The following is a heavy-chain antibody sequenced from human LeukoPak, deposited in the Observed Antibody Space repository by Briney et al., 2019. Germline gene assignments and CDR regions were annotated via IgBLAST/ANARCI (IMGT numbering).Heavy chain of an antibody. CDR2: INHSGST. CDR1: GGSFSGYY. D-gene: IGHD4-17*01. Sequence: KPSETLSLTCAVYGGSFSGYYWSWIRQPPGKGLEWIGEINHSGSTNYNPSLKSRVTISVDTSKNLFSLKLSSVTAADTAVYYCARGPRYGDYGRYFDLWGRGTLVTVSS. V-gene: IGHV4-34*01. J-gene: IGHJ2*01. CDR3: ARGPRYGDYGRYFDL.